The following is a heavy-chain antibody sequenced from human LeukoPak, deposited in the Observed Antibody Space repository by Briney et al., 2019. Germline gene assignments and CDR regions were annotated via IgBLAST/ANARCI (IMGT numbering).Heavy chain of an antibody. CDR3: AREGPIVVVVAATLSAFDI. D-gene: IGHD2-15*01. J-gene: IGHJ3*02. CDR2: IIPILGIA. V-gene: IGHV1-69*04. Sequence: GASVKVSCKASGYTFTSYGISWVRQAPGQGLEWMGRIIPILGIANYAQKFQGRVTITADKSTSTAYMELSSLRSEDTAVYYCAREGPIVVVVAATLSAFDIWGQGTMVTVSS. CDR1: GYTFTSYG.